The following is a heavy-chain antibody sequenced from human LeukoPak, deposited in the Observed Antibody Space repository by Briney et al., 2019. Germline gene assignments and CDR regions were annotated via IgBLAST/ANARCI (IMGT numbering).Heavy chain of an antibody. CDR2: INPNSGGT. Sequence: GASVTVSCKASGYTFTGYYMHWVRQAPGQGLEWMGWINPNSGGTKCAQTFQGRVTMTRDTSISTAYMELSSLRSDDTAVYYCARDGDSYGYYYYGMDVWGQGTTVTVSS. V-gene: IGHV1-2*02. CDR1: GYTFTGYY. CDR3: ARDGDSYGYYYYGMDV. J-gene: IGHJ6*02. D-gene: IGHD5-18*01.